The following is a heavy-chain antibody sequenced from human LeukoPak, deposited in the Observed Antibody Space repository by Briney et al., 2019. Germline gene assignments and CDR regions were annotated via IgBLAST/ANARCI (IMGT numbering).Heavy chain of an antibody. J-gene: IGHJ4*02. Sequence: KKSGPTLFNPTPTLTLTCTFSGFSLRTRGVGVGWIRHPPGKALEWLGFIYWDDDKRYSPSLKSRLTITKDTSKNQVVLTMSNMDPVDTATYYCAHRYSSGQLDYWGQGTLVTVSS. D-gene: IGHD6-19*01. CDR3: AHRYSSGQLDY. CDR1: GFSLRTRGVG. CDR2: IYWDDDK. V-gene: IGHV2-5*02.